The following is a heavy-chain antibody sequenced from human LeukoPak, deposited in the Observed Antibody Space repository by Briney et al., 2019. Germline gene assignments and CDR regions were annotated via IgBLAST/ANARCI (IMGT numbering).Heavy chain of an antibody. CDR3: ARRNWNYENWFDP. Sequence: PSETLSLTCTVSGGSISSSSYYWGWIRQPPGKGLEWIGSIYYSGSTYYNPSLKSRVTISVDTSKNQFSLKLSSVTAADAAVYCCARRNWNYENWFDPWGQGTLVTVSS. V-gene: IGHV4-39*01. CDR1: GGSISSSSYY. CDR2: IYYSGST. J-gene: IGHJ5*02. D-gene: IGHD1-7*01.